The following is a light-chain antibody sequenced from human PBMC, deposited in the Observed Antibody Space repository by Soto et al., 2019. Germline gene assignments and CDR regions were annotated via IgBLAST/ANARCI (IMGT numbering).Light chain of an antibody. CDR2: DVS. V-gene: IGLV2-11*01. Sequence: QSALTQPRSVSGSPGQSVTISCTGTSRDVGGYNSVSWYQQRPGKAPKLMIYDVSKRPSGVPDRFSGSKSGNTASLTISGLQAEDEADYYCCSYAGSYTLVFGGGTQLTVL. CDR1: SRDVGGYNS. CDR3: CSYAGSYTLV. J-gene: IGLJ2*01.